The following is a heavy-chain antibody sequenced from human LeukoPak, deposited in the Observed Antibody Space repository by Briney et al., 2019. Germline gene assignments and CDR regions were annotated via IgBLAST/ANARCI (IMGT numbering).Heavy chain of an antibody. V-gene: IGHV4-39*07. CDR2: IYYSGST. D-gene: IGHD1-26*01. CDR3: ARGGWELGYYFDY. J-gene: IGHJ4*02. Sequence: SETLSLTCTVSGGSISSSSYYWGWIRQPPGKGLEWIGSIYYSGSTYYNPSLKSRVTISVDTSKDQFSLKLTSVTAADTAVYYCARGGWELGYYFDYWGQGTLVTVSS. CDR1: GGSISSSSYY.